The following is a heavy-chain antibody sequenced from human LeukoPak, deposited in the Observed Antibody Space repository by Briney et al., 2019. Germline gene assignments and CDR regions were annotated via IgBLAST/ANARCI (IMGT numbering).Heavy chain of an antibody. J-gene: IGHJ4*02. CDR1: GFTFSSYA. Sequence: GGSLRLSCAASGFTFSSYAMHWVRQAPGKGLEWVAVISYDGSNKYYADSVKGRFTTSRDNSKNTLYLQMNSLRAEDTAVYYCARDRDDWGQGTLVTVSS. CDR3: ARDRDD. CDR2: ISYDGSNK. V-gene: IGHV3-30-3*01.